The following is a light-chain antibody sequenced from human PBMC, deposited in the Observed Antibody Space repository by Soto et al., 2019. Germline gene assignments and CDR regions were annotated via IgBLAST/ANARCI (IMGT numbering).Light chain of an antibody. V-gene: IGKV3-20*01. CDR3: DQYVSSPLT. Sequence: EIVLTQSPGTLSLSPGEGATVSCRASQSVNSNLLAWFQQKPGQAPRLLIHDASRRATGIPDRFSGSGSGTDFTLSISRLAPEDFAVYYWDQYVSSPLTFGQGTKLEIK. CDR2: DAS. CDR1: QSVNSNL. J-gene: IGKJ2*01.